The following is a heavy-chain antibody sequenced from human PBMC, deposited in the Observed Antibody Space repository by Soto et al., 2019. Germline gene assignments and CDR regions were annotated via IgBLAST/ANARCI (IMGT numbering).Heavy chain of an antibody. CDR3: ARCSGWYGQCYFDC. CDR2: LYSDGRT. CDR1: GVIVSSSY. D-gene: IGHD6-13*01. V-gene: IGHV3-53*02. Sequence: DVQLVETGGGLIQPGGSLRLSCAASGVIVSSSYMSWVRQAPGKGLEWVSVLYSDGRTYYADSVKGRFTISRDTSKNTLYLQMNSLSAEDTAVYYCARCSGWYGQCYFDCWGQGTLVTVSS. J-gene: IGHJ4*02.